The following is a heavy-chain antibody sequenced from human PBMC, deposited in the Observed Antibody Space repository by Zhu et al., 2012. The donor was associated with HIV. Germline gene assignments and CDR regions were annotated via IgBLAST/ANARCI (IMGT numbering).Heavy chain of an antibody. J-gene: IGHJ2*01. V-gene: IGHV4-39*01. D-gene: IGHD6-13*01. CDR2: IYYSGNT. Sequence: QVQLQESGPGLVKPSETLSLTCTVSGGSITNNNYYWGWIRQPPGEGLEWIGNIYYSGNTYYNPSLRSRVTISVDTSKNQFSLKLSSVTAADTAVYYCARHVGGIRAGGTAYDLWGLAPWSLSRQ. CDR1: GGSITNNNYY. CDR3: ARHVGGIRAGGTAYDL.